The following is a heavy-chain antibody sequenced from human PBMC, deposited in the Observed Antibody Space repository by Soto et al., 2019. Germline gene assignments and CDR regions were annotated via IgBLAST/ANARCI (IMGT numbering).Heavy chain of an antibody. CDR2: ISYDGSNK. D-gene: IGHD3-22*01. CDR1: GFTFSSYA. J-gene: IGHJ4*02. V-gene: IGHV3-30-3*01. CDR3: ARDGDSSGYYSDIGYYFDY. Sequence: PGGSLRLSCAASGFTFSSYAMHWVRQAPGKGLEWVAVISYDGSNKYYADSVKGRFTISRDNSKNTLYLQMNSLRAEDTAVYYCARDGDSSGYYSDIGYYFDYWGQGTLVTVSS.